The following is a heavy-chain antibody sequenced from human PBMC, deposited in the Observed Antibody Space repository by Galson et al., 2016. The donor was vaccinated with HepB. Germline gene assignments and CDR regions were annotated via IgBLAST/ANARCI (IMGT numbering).Heavy chain of an antibody. J-gene: IGHJ4*02. CDR2: LYYTGNT. D-gene: IGHD3-3*01. CDR3: ARRDYDFWSGLFDD. Sequence: LSLTCTVSGGSISSSNYYWGWIRQPPGKGLEWIGSLYYTGNTFYNPSLKSRVTISVDTSKNQFSLKLTSVTAADTATYYCARRDYDFWSGLFDDWGQGTLVTVSS. V-gene: IGHV4-39*01. CDR1: GGSISSSNYY.